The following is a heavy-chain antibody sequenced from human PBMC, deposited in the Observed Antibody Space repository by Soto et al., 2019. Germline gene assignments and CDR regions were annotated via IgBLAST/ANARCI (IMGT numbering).Heavy chain of an antibody. V-gene: IGHV3-48*02. CDR2: ISSSSSTI. D-gene: IGHD6-6*01. CDR3: ARPEYSSSSYGMDF. J-gene: IGHJ6*02. CDR1: GFTFSSYS. Sequence: EVQLVESGGGLVQPGGSLRLSCAASGFTFSSYSMNWVLQAPGKGLEWVSYISSSSSTIYYADSVKGRFTISRDNAKNSLYLQMNSLRDDDTAVYYCARPEYSSSSYGMDFCGQGTTVTVSS.